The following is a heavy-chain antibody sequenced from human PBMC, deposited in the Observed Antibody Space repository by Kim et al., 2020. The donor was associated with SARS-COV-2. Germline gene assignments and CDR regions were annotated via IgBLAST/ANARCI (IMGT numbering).Heavy chain of an antibody. J-gene: IGHJ3*02. V-gene: IGHV3-73*01. D-gene: IGHD6-19*01. CDR2: IKSKANSYAT. Sequence: GGSLRLSCAASGFTFSGSTMHWVRQASGKGLEWVGRIKSKANSYATAYAASGKNRFSISRDDSKNTAYLQMNSLKTEDTAVYYCTRVNPIAGGWYDAFDIWGHGKLGTVSS. CDR1: GFTFSGST. CDR3: TRVNPIAGGWYDAFDI.